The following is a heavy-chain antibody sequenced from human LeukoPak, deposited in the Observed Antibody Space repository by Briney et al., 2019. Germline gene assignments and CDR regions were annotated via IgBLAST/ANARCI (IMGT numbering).Heavy chain of an antibody. D-gene: IGHD3-22*01. Sequence: QPGRSLRLSCTASGFTFGDYAMSWFRQAPGKGLEWVGFIRSKAYGGTTEYAASVKDRFTISRDDSKSIAYLQMNSLKTEDTAVYYCTRDPYYYDSSGYSTGLWGQGTLVTVSS. V-gene: IGHV3-49*03. CDR1: GFTFGDYA. J-gene: IGHJ4*02. CDR2: IRSKAYGGTT. CDR3: TRDPYYYDSSGYSTGL.